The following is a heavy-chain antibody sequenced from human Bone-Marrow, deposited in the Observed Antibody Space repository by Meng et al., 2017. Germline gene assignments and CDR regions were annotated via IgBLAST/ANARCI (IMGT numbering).Heavy chain of an antibody. Sequence: QLQLQESGPGLVKPSETLSLTCTVSGGSISSSSDYWGWIRQPPGKGLEWIASIHYSGSIHHNPSLKSRVTMSVDTSKNQFSLKLTSVTAADTAVYSCATSTATTYFDYWGQGILVTVSS. CDR2: IHYSGSI. CDR1: GGSISSSSDY. CDR3: ATSTATTYFDY. D-gene: IGHD4-17*01. V-gene: IGHV4-39*01. J-gene: IGHJ4*02.